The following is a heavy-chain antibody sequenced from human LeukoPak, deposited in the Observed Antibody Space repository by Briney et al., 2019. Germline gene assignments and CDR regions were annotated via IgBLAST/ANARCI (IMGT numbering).Heavy chain of an antibody. V-gene: IGHV3-21*01. D-gene: IGHD1-1*01. CDR3: ARSGVLTTVGNYYYYYGLDV. CDR1: GFTFSSYS. Sequence: GGSLRLSCAASGFTFSSYSMNWVRQAPGKGLEWVSSISSSSSYIYYADSVKGRFTISRDNAKNSLFLQMNSLRAEDTAVYYCARSGVLTTVGNYYYYYGLDVWGQGTTVTVSS. CDR2: ISSSSSYI. J-gene: IGHJ6*02.